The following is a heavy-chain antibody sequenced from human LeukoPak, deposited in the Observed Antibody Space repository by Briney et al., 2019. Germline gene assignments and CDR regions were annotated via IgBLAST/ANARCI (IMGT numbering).Heavy chain of an antibody. CDR2: INPADSTT. CDR1: GYTFNKLW. Sequence: GESLKISCTGSGYTFNKLWIVWVRQMTGKGLEWLGSINPADSTTEYNPSFQGLVSFSADNSISSAYLQWSGLEASDTAKYYCAVMYKSGWGLLYWGPGTQVTVSS. CDR3: AVMYKSGWGLLY. J-gene: IGHJ4*02. D-gene: IGHD6-19*01. V-gene: IGHV5-51*01.